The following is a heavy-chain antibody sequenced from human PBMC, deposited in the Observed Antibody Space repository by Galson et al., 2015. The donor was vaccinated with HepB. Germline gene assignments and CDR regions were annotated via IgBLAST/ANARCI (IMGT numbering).Heavy chain of an antibody. CDR1: GGTFSSYA. D-gene: IGHD6-13*01. V-gene: IGHV1-69*13. Sequence: SVKVSCKASGGTFSSYAISWVRQAPGQGLEWMGGIIPIFGTANYAQKFQGRVTITADESTSTAYMELSSLRSEDTAVYYCASYSSWGLAAVGYFDLWGRGTLVTVSS. CDR2: IIPIFGTA. J-gene: IGHJ2*01. CDR3: ASYSSWGLAAVGYFDL.